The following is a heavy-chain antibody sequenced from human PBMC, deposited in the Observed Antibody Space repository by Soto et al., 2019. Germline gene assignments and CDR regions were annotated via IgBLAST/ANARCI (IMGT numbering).Heavy chain of an antibody. V-gene: IGHV3-33*01. CDR1: GFTFSSYG. Sequence: PGGSLRLSCAASGFTFSSYGMHWVRQAPGKGLEWVAVIWYDGSNKYYADSVKGRFTISRDNSKNTLYLQMNSLRAEDTAVYYCAREPNNSGYDDCLDYWGQGTLVTVSS. D-gene: IGHD5-12*01. J-gene: IGHJ4*02. CDR3: AREPNNSGYDDCLDY. CDR2: IWYDGSNK.